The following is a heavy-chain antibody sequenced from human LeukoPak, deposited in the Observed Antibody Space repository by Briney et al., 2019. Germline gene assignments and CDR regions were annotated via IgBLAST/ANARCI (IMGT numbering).Heavy chain of an antibody. CDR2: IKQDGSEK. Sequence: PGGSLRLSCAASGFTFSSYWMSWVRQAPGKGLEWVANIKQDGSEKYYVDSVKGRFTISRDNAKNSLYLQMNSLRAEDTAVYYCARDPGRYCSSTSCYAKPAFDYWGQGTLVTVSS. CDR3: ARDPGRYCSSTSCYAKPAFDY. J-gene: IGHJ4*02. V-gene: IGHV3-7*03. D-gene: IGHD2-2*01. CDR1: GFTFSSYW.